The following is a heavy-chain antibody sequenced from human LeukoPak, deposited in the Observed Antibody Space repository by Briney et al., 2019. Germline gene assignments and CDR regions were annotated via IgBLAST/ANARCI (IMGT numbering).Heavy chain of an antibody. CDR2: INTNTGNP. J-gene: IGHJ4*02. Sequence: ASVKVSCKTSGYTFTNNAINWVRQAPGQGLEWMGWINTNTGNPSYAQGFFTGRYVFSLDTPASTAYLQINGLKADDTAVYYCGRDPKLGIRGYTYGYIDHWGQGTLVTVSS. D-gene: IGHD5-18*01. CDR1: GYTFTNNA. V-gene: IGHV7-4-1*02. CDR3: GRDPKLGIRGYTYGYIDH.